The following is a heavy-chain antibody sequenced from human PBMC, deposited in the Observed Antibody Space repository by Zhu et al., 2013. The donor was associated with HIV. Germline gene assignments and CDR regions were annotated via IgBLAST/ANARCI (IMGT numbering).Heavy chain of an antibody. D-gene: IGHD2-21*02. CDR2: IIPIFGTA. CDR1: GGTFSSYA. J-gene: IGHJ6*02. Sequence: QVQLVQSGAEVKKPGSSVKVSCKASGGTFSSYAISWVRQAPGQGLQWMGGIIPIFGTANYAQKFQGRLTISADDFTSTVYMELSSLRPDDTAIYYXARPHMVTETPGYYYGLDVWGQGTTVTGLL. CDR3: ARPHMVTETPGYYYGLDV. V-gene: IGHV1-69*01.